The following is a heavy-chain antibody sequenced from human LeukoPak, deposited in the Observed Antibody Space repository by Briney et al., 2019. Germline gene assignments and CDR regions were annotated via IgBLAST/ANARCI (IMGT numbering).Heavy chain of an antibody. Sequence: ASVKVSCKASGYTFTSYYMHWVRQAPGQGLEWMGIINPSGGSTSYAQKFQGRVTMTRDTSTSTVYMELSSLRSGDTAVYYCARDSGGGSGELLPYYWGQGTLVTVSS. CDR3: ARDSGGGSGELLPYY. CDR2: INPSGGST. CDR1: GYTFTSYY. D-gene: IGHD1-26*01. V-gene: IGHV1-46*01. J-gene: IGHJ4*02.